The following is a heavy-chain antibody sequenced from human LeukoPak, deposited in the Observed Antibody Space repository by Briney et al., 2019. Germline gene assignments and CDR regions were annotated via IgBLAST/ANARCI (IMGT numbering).Heavy chain of an antibody. CDR2: ISGSGSTI. Sequence: PGGSLRLSCAASGFTFSSYEMNWVRQAPGKGLEWVSYISGSGSTIYYADSVKGRFTISRDNAKNSLYLQMNSLRAEDTAVYYCARERYCSSTSCYAALFDYWGQGTLVTVSS. CDR3: ARERYCSSTSCYAALFDY. J-gene: IGHJ4*02. V-gene: IGHV3-48*03. CDR1: GFTFSSYE. D-gene: IGHD2-2*01.